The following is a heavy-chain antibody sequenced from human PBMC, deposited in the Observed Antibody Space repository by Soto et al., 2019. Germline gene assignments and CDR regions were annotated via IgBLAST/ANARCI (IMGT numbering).Heavy chain of an antibody. Sequence: QVQLVESGGGVVQPGRSLRLSCAASGFTFSSYGMHWVRQAPGKGLEWVAVISYDGSNKYYADSVKGRFTISRDNSKNTRYLQMNSLRAEDTAVYYWAKWGHGYSSGWGYWGQGTLVTVSS. CDR1: GFTFSSYG. CDR3: AKWGHGYSSGWGY. D-gene: IGHD6-19*01. CDR2: ISYDGSNK. V-gene: IGHV3-30*18. J-gene: IGHJ4*02.